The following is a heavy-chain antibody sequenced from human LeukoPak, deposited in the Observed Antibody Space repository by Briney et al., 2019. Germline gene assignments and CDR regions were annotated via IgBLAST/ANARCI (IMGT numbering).Heavy chain of an antibody. J-gene: IGHJ4*02. CDR2: IVNDGSQT. CDR3: AGRITMVRGVIDY. D-gene: IGHD3-10*01. Sequence: PGGSLRLSCAASGFTFSSFGMHWVRQAPGKGLDWVAVIVNDGSQTSYADSVKGRFTISRDNSKNTLYLQMNSLRAEDTAVYYCAGRITMVRGVIDYWGQGTLVTVSS. CDR1: GFTFSSFG. V-gene: IGHV3-30*02.